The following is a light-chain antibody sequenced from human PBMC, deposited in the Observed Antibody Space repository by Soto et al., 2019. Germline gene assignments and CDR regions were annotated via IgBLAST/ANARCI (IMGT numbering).Light chain of an antibody. Sequence: GWSVYDYRNGTSRDVAVYSYVSWFQQHPGKAPQLLIYDVTKRPSGVPDRFSGSKSGNTAALTISGLQAEDEAEYFCSSYAGSYTWIFGSGTKATVL. CDR1: SRDVAVYSY. CDR2: DVT. V-gene: IGLV2-11*01. J-gene: IGLJ1*01. CDR3: SSYAGSYTWI.